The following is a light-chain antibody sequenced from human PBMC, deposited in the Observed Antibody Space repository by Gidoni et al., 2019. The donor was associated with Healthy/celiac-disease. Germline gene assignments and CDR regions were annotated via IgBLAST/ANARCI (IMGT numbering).Light chain of an antibody. J-gene: IGKJ1*01. V-gene: IGKV2-28*01. CDR3: MQALQTPPT. Sequence: DIAMTQSPLSLPVTPGEPASIPCRSSQSLLHSNGYNYLDWYLQKPGQSPQLLIYLGSNRASGVPDRFSGSGSGTDFTLKISRVEAEDVGVYYCMQALQTPPTFGQGTKVEIK. CDR2: LGS. CDR1: QSLLHSNGYNY.